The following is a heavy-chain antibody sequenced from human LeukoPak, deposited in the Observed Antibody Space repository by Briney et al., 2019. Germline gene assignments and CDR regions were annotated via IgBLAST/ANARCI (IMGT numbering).Heavy chain of an antibody. CDR2: INPNSDYT. CDR3: ARVSYGNYATHFDY. J-gene: IGHJ4*02. V-gene: IGHV1-2*06. D-gene: IGHD4-11*01. Sequence: ASVKVSCKASGYTFTDYYMHWVRQAPGQGLEWMGRINPNSDYTEYAQKFQGRVTMTRDTSISTAYMELSSLRSDDTAVYYRARVSYGNYATHFDYWGQGTLVTVSS. CDR1: GYTFTDYY.